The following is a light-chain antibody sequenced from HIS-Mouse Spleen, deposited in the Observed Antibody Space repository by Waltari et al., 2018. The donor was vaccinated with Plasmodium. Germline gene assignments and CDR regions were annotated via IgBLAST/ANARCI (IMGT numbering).Light chain of an antibody. V-gene: IGLV2-8*01. CDR2: EVS. CDR1: SSDAGCHNY. J-gene: IGLJ2*01. Sequence: QSALTQPPSASGSPGQSVTISCTGTSSDAGCHNYVSWYQQHPGNAPKLMIDEVSKRPSGVPDRFSGSKSGNTASLTVPGLQAEDEADYYCSSYAGSNNLVFGGGTKLTVL. CDR3: SSYAGSNNLV.